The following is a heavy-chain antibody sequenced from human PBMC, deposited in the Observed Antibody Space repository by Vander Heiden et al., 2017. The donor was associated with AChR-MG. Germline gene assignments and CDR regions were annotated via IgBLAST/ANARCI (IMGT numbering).Heavy chain of an antibody. J-gene: IGHJ4*02. Sequence: EVQLLESGGGLVQPGGSLRLSCAASGITFSSYAMSWVRQAPGKGLEWVSAISGSGGSTYYADFVKGRFTISRDNFKNTLYLQMKSMRAEDTAVYYCARDTGSTWFYYFDYWGQGTLVTVSS. CDR2: ISGSGGST. CDR1: GITFSSYA. D-gene: IGHD6-13*01. V-gene: IGHV3-23*01. CDR3: ARDTGSTWFYYFDY.